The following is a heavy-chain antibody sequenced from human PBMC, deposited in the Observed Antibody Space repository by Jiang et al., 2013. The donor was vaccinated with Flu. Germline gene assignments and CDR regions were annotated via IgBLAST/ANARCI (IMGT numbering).Heavy chain of an antibody. J-gene: IGHJ3*02. CDR1: GFSLSTYGVG. Sequence: KPTQTLTLTCTFSGFSLSTYGVGVGWVRQPPGKALEWLLFVYWDDDNHYNPSLRSMLSVTKDTSKNLVVLTMSNMDPVDTATYFCARRSYVYGNWKGGALDIWGQGTMVTVSS. V-gene: IGHV2-5*02. CDR3: ARRSYVYGNWKGGALDI. CDR2: VYWDDDN. D-gene: IGHD1-1*01.